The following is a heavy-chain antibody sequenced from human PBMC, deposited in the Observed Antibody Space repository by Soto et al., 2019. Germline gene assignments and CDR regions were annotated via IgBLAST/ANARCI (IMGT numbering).Heavy chain of an antibody. D-gene: IGHD2-15*01. CDR1: GFTFGNYW. CDR3: ARGDCVGGTCYSLAGAFYYYMDV. CDR2: INSDGSVS. V-gene: IGHV3-74*01. Sequence: EVQLVESGGGLVQPGGSLRLSCAASGFTFGNYWMYWVRQAPGKGLVWVSRINSDGSVSSYADSVKGRLTISRDNVKNTLCLQMDSLRVEDTAVYYCARGDCVGGTCYSLAGAFYYYMDVWGKGTTVTVFS. J-gene: IGHJ6*03.